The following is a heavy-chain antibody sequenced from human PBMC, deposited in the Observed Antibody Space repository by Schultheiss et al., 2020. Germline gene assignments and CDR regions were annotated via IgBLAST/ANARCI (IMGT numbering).Heavy chain of an antibody. Sequence: GSLRLSCAASGFTFSDYYMSWIRQAPGKGLEWIGYIYYSGSTYYNPSLKSRVTISVDTSKNQFSLKLSSVTAADTAVYYCARDSGSYKHDAFDIWGQGTMVTVSS. CDR1: GFTFSDYY. D-gene: IGHD1-26*01. CDR3: ARDSGSYKHDAFDI. CDR2: IYYSGST. V-gene: IGHV4-59*12. J-gene: IGHJ3*02.